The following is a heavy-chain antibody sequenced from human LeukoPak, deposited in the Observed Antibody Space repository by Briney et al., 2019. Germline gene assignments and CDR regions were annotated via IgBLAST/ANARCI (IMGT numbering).Heavy chain of an antibody. Sequence: GGSLRLSCTVSGFTVSSNSMSWVRQAPGKGLEWVSFISNSAETHYSDSVKGRFSISRDSSKNTLYLQMNSLRAEDTAVYYCARRAGIYSHPYDYWGQGTLVTVSS. CDR3: ARRAGIYSHPYDY. CDR2: ISNSAET. V-gene: IGHV3-53*01. J-gene: IGHJ4*02. CDR1: GFTVSSNS. D-gene: IGHD1-14*01.